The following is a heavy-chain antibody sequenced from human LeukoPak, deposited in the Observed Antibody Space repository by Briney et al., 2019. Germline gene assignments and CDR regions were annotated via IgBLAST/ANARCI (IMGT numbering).Heavy chain of an antibody. D-gene: IGHD2-2*01. V-gene: IGHV1-2*02. CDR1: GYTFTGYY. J-gene: IGHJ5*02. CDR3: ARGGEDIVVVPAAPYNWFDP. Sequence: ASVKVSCNASGYTFTGYYMHWVRQAPGQGLERMGWINPNSGGTNYAQKFQGRVTMTRDTSISTAYMELSRLRSDDTAVYYCARGGEDIVVVPAAPYNWFDPWGQGTLVTVSS. CDR2: INPNSGGT.